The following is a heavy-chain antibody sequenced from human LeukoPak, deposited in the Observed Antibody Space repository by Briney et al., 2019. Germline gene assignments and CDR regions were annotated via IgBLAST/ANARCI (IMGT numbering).Heavy chain of an antibody. D-gene: IGHD6-13*01. CDR3: AREDSGSQEDGMGV. J-gene: IGHJ6*02. V-gene: IGHV4-34*01. CDR2: INHSGST. Sequence: SETLSLTCAVYGGSFSGYYWSWIRQPPGKGLEWIGEINHSGSTNYNPSLKSRVTMSVDTSKNQFSLKLSSVTAADTAVYYCAREDSGSQEDGMGVWGQGTTVTVSS. CDR1: GGSFSGYY.